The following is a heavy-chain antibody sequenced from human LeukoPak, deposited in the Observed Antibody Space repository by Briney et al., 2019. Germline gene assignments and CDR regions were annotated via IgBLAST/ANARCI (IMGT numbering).Heavy chain of an antibody. V-gene: IGHV3-21*01. CDR2: ISSSSTSI. D-gene: IGHD2-2*01. J-gene: IGHJ6*04. Sequence: GGSLRLSCAASGFTFSSYSMNWVRQAPGKGLEWVSSISSSSTSIYYADSVKGRFTISRDNAKNSLYLQVNGLGAEDTAVYYCARDSKLYCSSTSCYVDVWGKGTTVTVSS. CDR1: GFTFSSYS. CDR3: ARDSKLYCSSTSCYVDV.